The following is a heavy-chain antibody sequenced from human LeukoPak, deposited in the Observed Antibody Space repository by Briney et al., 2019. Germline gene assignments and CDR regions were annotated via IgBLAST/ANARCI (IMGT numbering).Heavy chain of an antibody. D-gene: IGHD3-10*01. Sequence: SETLSLTCTVSGGSISSFYWTWIRQPPGKGLEWIGYIYYNGNTNYNPSLKSRVTISVDTSKNQFSLKLSSVTAADTAVYYCARSVRGVSYYYYYYGMDVWGQGTTVTVSS. CDR2: IYYNGNT. CDR3: ARSVRGVSYYYYYYGMDV. J-gene: IGHJ6*02. V-gene: IGHV4-59*12. CDR1: GGSISSFY.